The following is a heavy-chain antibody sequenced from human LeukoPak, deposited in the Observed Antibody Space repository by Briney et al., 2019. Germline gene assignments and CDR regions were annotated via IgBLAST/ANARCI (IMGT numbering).Heavy chain of an antibody. CDR2: INHSGST. CDR3: ARGSAQNYDYVWGSYRYLYYFDY. V-gene: IGHV4-34*01. CDR1: GGSFSGYY. J-gene: IGHJ4*02. D-gene: IGHD3-16*02. Sequence: SETLSLTCAVYGGSFSGYYWSWIRQPPGKGLEWIGEINHSGSTNYNPFLKSRVTISVDTSKNQFSLKLSSVTAADTAVYYCARGSAQNYDYVWGSYRYLYYFDYWGQGTLVTVSS.